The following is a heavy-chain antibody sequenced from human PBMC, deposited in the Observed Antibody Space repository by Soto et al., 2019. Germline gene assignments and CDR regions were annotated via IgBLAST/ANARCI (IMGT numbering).Heavy chain of an antibody. D-gene: IGHD3-9*01. CDR1: GYAFVSYA. CDR3: ARENRGLTGYQSLDL. Sequence: VQLVQSGAEVKKPGASVKVSCKTSGYAFVSYAISWVRQAPGQGLEWMGWIGTSNGKTNYPRNLRSTVTMTIDTSTSTAYMEVRGLRSDDTAIYFCARENRGLTGYQSLDLWGQGTTVIVSS. V-gene: IGHV1-18*04. CDR2: IGTSNGKT. J-gene: IGHJ6*02.